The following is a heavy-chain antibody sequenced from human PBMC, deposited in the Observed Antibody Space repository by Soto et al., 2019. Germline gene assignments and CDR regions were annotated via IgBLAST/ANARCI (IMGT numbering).Heavy chain of an antibody. J-gene: IGHJ3*02. CDR3: ARDLKPSQTPRAFDI. V-gene: IGHV1-69*13. Sequence: SVKVSCKASGGTFSSYAISWVRQAPGQGLEWMGGIIPIFGTANYAQKFQGRVTITADESTSTAYMELSSLRSEDTAVYYCARDLKPSQTPRAFDIWGQGAMVTVSS. CDR1: GGTFSSYA. CDR2: IIPIFGTA.